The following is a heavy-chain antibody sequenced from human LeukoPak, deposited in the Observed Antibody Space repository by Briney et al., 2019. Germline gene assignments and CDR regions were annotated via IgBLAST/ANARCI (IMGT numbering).Heavy chain of an antibody. CDR2: ILADGTTT. CDR1: GFIFSDYE. CDR3: ARGYYGFDY. Sequence: PGGSLRLSCAASGFIFSDYEMYWVRQAPGKGLVWVSRILADGTTTMYADSVKGRFTISRDNAKNTLYLQMNSLRAEDTAAYYCARGYYGFDYWGQGTLVIVSS. J-gene: IGHJ4*02. V-gene: IGHV3-74*03. D-gene: IGHD3-10*01.